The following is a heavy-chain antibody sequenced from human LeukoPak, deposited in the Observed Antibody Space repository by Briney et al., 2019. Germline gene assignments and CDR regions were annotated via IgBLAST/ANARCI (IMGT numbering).Heavy chain of an antibody. V-gene: IGHV2-5*01. CDR3: AHSKEQQTVYYFDY. J-gene: IGHJ4*02. CDR2: IYSNDDK. Sequence: SGPTLVNPTQTLTLTCTFSGFSLSTSGVGVGWIRQPPGKALERLALIYSNDDKRYSPSLKSRLTITKDTAKNQVVLTMTNMAPVDTATYYCAHSKEQQTVYYFDYWGQGTLVTVSS. D-gene: IGHD6-13*01. CDR1: GFSLSTSGVG.